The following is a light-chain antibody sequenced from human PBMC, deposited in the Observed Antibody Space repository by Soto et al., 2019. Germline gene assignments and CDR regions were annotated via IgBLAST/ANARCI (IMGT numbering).Light chain of an antibody. V-gene: IGKV3-15*01. Sequence: EIVMTQSPVTLSVSPGERATLSCRASQSVSSNLAWYQQEPGQAPSLLIYGAFTRATGIPARFSGTGSGTEFTLTISSLQSEDFALYYCQQYNDWPLTFGQGTKVDIK. CDR2: GAF. CDR3: QQYNDWPLT. CDR1: QSVSSN. J-gene: IGKJ1*01.